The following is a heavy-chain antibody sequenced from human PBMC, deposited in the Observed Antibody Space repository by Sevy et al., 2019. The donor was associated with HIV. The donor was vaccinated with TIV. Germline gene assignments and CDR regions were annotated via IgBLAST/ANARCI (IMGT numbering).Heavy chain of an antibody. CDR3: ARRAYGSSHYFDY. V-gene: IGHV4-39*02. Sequence: SETLSLTCSVSGDSINSSSYYWGWIRQPPGKGLEWIGIIYYRGNTYYNPSLKSRVTIFVDTSKNHFSLKLTSVTAADTAFYYCARRAYGSSHYFDYWGQGTLVTVSS. CDR1: GDSINSSSYY. D-gene: IGHD6-13*01. J-gene: IGHJ4*02. CDR2: IYYRGNT.